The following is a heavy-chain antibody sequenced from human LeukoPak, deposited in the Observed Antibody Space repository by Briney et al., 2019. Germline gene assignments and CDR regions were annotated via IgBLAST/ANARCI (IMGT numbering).Heavy chain of an antibody. V-gene: IGHV3-48*02. D-gene: IGHD1-26*01. CDR2: LSSGNTM. CDR3: ARYEVGAFDI. Sequence: GGSLRLSCAASGFTFSSYGMNWVPQAPGKGLEWVSYLSSGNTMYYADSVKGRFTISRDNAKNSLLLQMISLRDEDTAVYYCARYEVGAFDIWGQGTMVTVSS. CDR1: GFTFSSYG. J-gene: IGHJ3*02.